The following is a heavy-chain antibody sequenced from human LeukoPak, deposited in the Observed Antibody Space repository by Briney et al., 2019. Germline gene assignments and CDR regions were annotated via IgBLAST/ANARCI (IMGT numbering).Heavy chain of an antibody. CDR3: ARGPPNWGMVGY. D-gene: IGHD7-27*01. J-gene: IGHJ4*02. Sequence: ASVKVSCKASGYTFTSFDFNWARQATGQGLEWMGWMKSNNGHTGYAQKFQGRVTMTRDTSISTAYMELSSLTFEDTAVYYCARGPPNWGMVGYWGQGTLVTVSS. CDR1: GYTFTSFD. V-gene: IGHV1-8*01. CDR2: MKSNNGHT.